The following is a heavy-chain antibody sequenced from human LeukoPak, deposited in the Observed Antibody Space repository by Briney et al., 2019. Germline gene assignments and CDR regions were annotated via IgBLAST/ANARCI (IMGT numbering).Heavy chain of an antibody. CDR3: ARTEQWLDPFFDY. J-gene: IGHJ4*02. V-gene: IGHV3-30*04. D-gene: IGHD6-19*01. Sequence: GGSLRLSCAASGFTFSSYAMHWVRQAPGKGLEWVAVISYDGSNKYYADSVKGRFTISRDNSKNTLYLQMNSLRAEDTAVYYCARTEQWLDPFFDYWGQGTLVTVSS. CDR2: ISYDGSNK. CDR1: GFTFSSYA.